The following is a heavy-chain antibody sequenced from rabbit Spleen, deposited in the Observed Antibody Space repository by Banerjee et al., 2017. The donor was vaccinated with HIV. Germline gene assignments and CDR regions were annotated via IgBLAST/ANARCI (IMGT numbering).Heavy chain of an antibody. CDR1: GFSFTSSYFSSTYY. D-gene: IGHD8-1*01. CDR3: ARDTGTSFSTYGMDL. V-gene: IGHV1S40*01. Sequence: QSLEESGGDLVKPGASLTLTCTASGFSFTSSYFSSTYYMCWVRQAPGKRPEWIACIYIGFGDYTYYASWAKGRFTISKTSSTTVTLQMSSLTVADTATYFCARDTGTSFSTYGMDLWGQGTLVTVS. J-gene: IGHJ6*01. CDR2: IYIGFGDYT.